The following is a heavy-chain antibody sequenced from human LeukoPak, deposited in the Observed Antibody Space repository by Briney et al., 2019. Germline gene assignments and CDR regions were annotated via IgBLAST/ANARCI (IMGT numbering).Heavy chain of an antibody. V-gene: IGHV3-30*18. Sequence: GGSLRLSCAASGFTFSSYGMHWVRQAPGKGLEWVAVISYDGHNKYHADSVKGRFTISRDNTKNTLYLQMNSLRAEDTALYYCAKDQCSGGSCYPRPDYWGQGTLVTVSS. CDR1: GFTFSSYG. D-gene: IGHD2-15*01. CDR2: ISYDGHNK. J-gene: IGHJ4*02. CDR3: AKDQCSGGSCYPRPDY.